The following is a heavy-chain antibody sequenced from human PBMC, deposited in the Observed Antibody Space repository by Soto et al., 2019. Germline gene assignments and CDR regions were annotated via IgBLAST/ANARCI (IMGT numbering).Heavy chain of an antibody. Sequence: SETLSLTCTVSGGSLSSGGYYWSWIRQHPGKGLEWIGYIYYSGSTYYNPSLKSRVTISVDTSKNQFSLKLSSVTAADTAVYYCARVAYYYDSSGYFSAAFDIWGQGTMVTVS. V-gene: IGHV4-31*03. D-gene: IGHD3-22*01. CDR3: ARVAYYYDSSGYFSAAFDI. CDR2: IYYSGST. J-gene: IGHJ3*02. CDR1: GGSLSSGGYY.